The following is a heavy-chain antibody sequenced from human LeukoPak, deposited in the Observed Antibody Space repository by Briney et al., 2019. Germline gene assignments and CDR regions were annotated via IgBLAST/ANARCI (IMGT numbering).Heavy chain of an antibody. CDR2: IYYSGYT. V-gene: IGHV4-59*08. CDR1: GSSISTYY. D-gene: IGHD3-22*01. J-gene: IGHJ4*02. Sequence: SETLSLTCTVSGSSISTYYWSWIRQPPGKGLEWIGYIYYSGYTDYNPSLKSRVTMSVDTSKNQFSLKLTSVNAADTAVYYCATLQSSGYDYSDYWGQGILVTVSS. CDR3: ATLQSSGYDYSDY.